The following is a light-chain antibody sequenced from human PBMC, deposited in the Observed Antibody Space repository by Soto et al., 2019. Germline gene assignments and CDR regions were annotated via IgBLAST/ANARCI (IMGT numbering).Light chain of an antibody. J-gene: IGKJ1*01. CDR3: QQRRNWPLT. V-gene: IGKV3-11*01. CDR2: DAS. Sequence: EIVLTQSPATLSLSPGERATLSCRASQSVSSYLAWYQQKRGQAPRLLIHDASNRATGIPARFSGSGYGTDFTLTISSLEPEDGAVYYCQQRRNWPLTFGLGTKVEI. CDR1: QSVSSY.